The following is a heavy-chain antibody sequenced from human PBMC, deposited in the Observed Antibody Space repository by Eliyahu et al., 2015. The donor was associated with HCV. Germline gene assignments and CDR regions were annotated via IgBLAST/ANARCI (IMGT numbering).Heavy chain of an antibody. J-gene: IGHJ3*02. CDR2: ISYDGGKN. D-gene: IGHD3-10*01. CDR1: GXTFRSHG. CDR3: AKDVHYYGADALDI. V-gene: IGHV3-30*18. Sequence: VHLVXSGGAVVQPGXXLSLSCSACGXTFRSHGMHWVRQAPGKGLEWVAAISYDGGKNYYADSVRGRFTFSRDNSKNLVYLEMNTLRVEDTAVYYCAKDVHYYGADALDIWGQGTMVTVSP.